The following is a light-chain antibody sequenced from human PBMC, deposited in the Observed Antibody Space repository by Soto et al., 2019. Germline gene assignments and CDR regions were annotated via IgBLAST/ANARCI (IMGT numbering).Light chain of an antibody. V-gene: IGKV1-9*01. CDR2: LAS. CDR3: QQANSFPIT. J-gene: IGKJ5*01. CDR1: QDISSY. Sequence: IQLTQSPSSLSASVGDRVTITCRASQDISSYLAWYQQKPGKAPKLLIYLASTLHSGVPSSFSGSGSGTDFTLTISSLQPEDFATYYCQQANSFPITFGQGTRLEIK.